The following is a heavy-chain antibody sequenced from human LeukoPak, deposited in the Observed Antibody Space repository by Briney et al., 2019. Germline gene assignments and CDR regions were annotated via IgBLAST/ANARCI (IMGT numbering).Heavy chain of an antibody. CDR2: INHSGST. CDR1: GGSFSGYY. D-gene: IGHD5-18*01. V-gene: IGHV4-34*01. CDR3: ARGRIQLWLRLSYFDY. J-gene: IGHJ4*02. Sequence: SETLSLTRAVYGGSFSGYYWSWIRQPPGKGLEWIGEINHSGSTNYNPSLKSRVTISVDTSKNQFSLKLSSVTAADTAVYYCARGRIQLWLRLSYFDYWGQGTLVTVSS.